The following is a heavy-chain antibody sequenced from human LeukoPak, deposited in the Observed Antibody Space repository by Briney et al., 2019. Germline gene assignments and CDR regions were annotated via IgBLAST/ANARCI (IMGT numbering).Heavy chain of an antibody. D-gene: IGHD5-18*01. V-gene: IGHV4-39*01. J-gene: IGHJ4*02. CDR2: IYYSGST. CDR1: GGSISSSSYY. Sequence: SETLSLTCTVSGGSISSSSYYWGWLRQPPGKGLEWIGSIYYSGSTYYNPSLKSRVTISVDTSKNQFSLKLSSVTAADTAVYYCARHFGGYSYGLGPLYYFDYWGQGTLVTVSS. CDR3: ARHFGGYSYGLGPLYYFDY.